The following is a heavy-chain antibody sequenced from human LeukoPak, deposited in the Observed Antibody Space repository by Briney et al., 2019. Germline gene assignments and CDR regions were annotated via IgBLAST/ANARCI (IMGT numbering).Heavy chain of an antibody. V-gene: IGHV4-30-4*01. CDR1: RVPNSSGDYY. D-gene: IGHD3-22*01. J-gene: IGHJ4*02. CDR2: IYYSGST. Sequence: SQTLFLTCTVSRVPNSSGDYYWSWIRQPPGKGLEWIGYIYYSGSTYYNPSLKSRFTRSVDTSKNQFSLKLSSVTAADAAVYYCARDQDGGYYDSSGYSNWGQGTLVTVSS. CDR3: ARDQDGGYYDSSGYSN.